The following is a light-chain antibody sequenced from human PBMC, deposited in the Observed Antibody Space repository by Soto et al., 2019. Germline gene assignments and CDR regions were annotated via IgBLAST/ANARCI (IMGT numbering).Light chain of an antibody. CDR3: ASWDDRLRAVI. V-gene: IGLV1-47*02. J-gene: IGLJ2*01. CDR2: SNN. CDR1: SSNIGGTNY. Sequence: QSVLTQPPSASGTPGQKVFISCSGSSSNIGGTNYAYWYQQLPGAAPKLLMHSNNLRPSGVPERISGSKFGTAASLAISGLRSEDEDVYYCASWDDRLRAVIFGGGTKVTVL.